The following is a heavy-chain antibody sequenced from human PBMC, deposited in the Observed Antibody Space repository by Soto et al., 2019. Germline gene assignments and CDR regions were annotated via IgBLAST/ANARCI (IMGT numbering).Heavy chain of an antibody. CDR3: ARFYMIRGVMGAFDI. V-gene: IGHV4-31*03. D-gene: IGHD3-10*01. CDR2: IYYIGST. CDR1: GGSISSGGYY. Sequence: QVQLQESGPGLVKPSQTLSLTCTVSGGSISSGGYYWSLIRQHPGKGLEWIGYIYYIGSTYYNPSSKGRVSISVDTSKNQFSLKLSSVTAADTAVYYCARFYMIRGVMGAFDIWGQGTMVTVSS. J-gene: IGHJ3*02.